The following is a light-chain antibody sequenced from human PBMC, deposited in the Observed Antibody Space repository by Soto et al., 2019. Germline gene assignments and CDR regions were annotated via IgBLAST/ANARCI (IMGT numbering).Light chain of an antibody. Sequence: QSVLTQPPSVSGAPGHRATISCTGSSSNIGAGYDVNWYQQLPGTAPKLLIFGDSNRPSGVHDRFSGSKSGTSASLAITGLQDADEADYYCQSSDSRLSGSDVFGTGTKLTVL. CDR1: SSNIGAGYD. CDR3: QSSDSRLSGSDV. J-gene: IGLJ1*01. CDR2: GDS. V-gene: IGLV1-40*01.